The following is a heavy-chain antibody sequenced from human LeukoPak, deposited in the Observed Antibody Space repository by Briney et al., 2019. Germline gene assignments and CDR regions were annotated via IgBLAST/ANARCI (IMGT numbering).Heavy chain of an antibody. V-gene: IGHV3-30*18. Sequence: GGSLRLSCAASGFTFSSYGMHWVRQAPGKGLEWVAVISYDGSNKYYADSVKGRFTISRDNSKNTLYLQMNSLRAEDTAVYYCAKLLDIVATIGGWGQGTLVAVSS. CDR3: AKLLDIVATIGG. J-gene: IGHJ4*02. D-gene: IGHD5-12*01. CDR2: ISYDGSNK. CDR1: GFTFSSYG.